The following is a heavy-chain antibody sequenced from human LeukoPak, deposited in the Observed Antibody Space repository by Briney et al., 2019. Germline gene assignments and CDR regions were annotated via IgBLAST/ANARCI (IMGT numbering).Heavy chain of an antibody. Sequence: PGGSLRLSCAASGFTFSSYAMSWVRQAPGKGLEWVSAISGSGGSTYYADSVKGRFAISRDNSKNTLYLQMNSLRAEDTAVYYCAKEPKTYYDFWSGYRGGYWGQGTLVTVSS. CDR2: ISGSGGST. CDR1: GFTFSSYA. V-gene: IGHV3-23*01. D-gene: IGHD3-3*01. J-gene: IGHJ4*02. CDR3: AKEPKTYYDFWSGYRGGY.